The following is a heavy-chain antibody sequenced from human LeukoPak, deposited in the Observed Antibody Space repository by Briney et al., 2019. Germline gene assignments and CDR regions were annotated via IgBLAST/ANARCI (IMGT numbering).Heavy chain of an antibody. D-gene: IGHD3-10*01. V-gene: IGHV4-30-4*01. J-gene: IGHJ6*02. CDR3: ARGSFPYYYGSGYYYGMDV. CDR2: IYYSGGT. CDR1: GGSISSGDYY. Sequence: SETLSLTCTVSGGSISSGDYYWSWIRQPPGKGLEWIGYIYYSGGTYYNPSLKSRVTISVDTSKNQFSLKLSSVTAADTAVYYCARGSFPYYYGSGYYYGMDVWGQGATVTVSS.